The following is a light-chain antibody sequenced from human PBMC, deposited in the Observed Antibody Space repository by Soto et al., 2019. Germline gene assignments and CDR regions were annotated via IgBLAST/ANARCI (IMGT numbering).Light chain of an antibody. CDR3: QQSETYPLT. V-gene: IGKV1-5*01. CDR1: QTISTW. CDR2: DAS. J-gene: IGKJ5*01. Sequence: DIQMIHSASTLSVSVGDRLTMTCRASQTISTWLAWYQHNPGKAPNLLIYDASTLMSGVPSRFSGSGSGTEFTLTISSLQPGDFATYYCQQSETYPLTFGQGTRREIK.